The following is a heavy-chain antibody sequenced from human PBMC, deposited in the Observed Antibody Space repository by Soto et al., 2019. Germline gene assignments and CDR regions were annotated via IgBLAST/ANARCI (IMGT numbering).Heavy chain of an antibody. J-gene: IGHJ4*02. D-gene: IGHD6-13*01. Sequence: QVQLQQWGAGLLKPSETLSLTCAVYGGSFSGYYWSWIRQPPGKGLEWIGEINHSGSTNYNPSLKSRATISVDTSKNQFSLKLSSVTAADTAVYYCARVRPSRHFDYWGQGTLVTVSS. V-gene: IGHV4-34*01. CDR2: INHSGST. CDR3: ARVRPSRHFDY. CDR1: GGSFSGYY.